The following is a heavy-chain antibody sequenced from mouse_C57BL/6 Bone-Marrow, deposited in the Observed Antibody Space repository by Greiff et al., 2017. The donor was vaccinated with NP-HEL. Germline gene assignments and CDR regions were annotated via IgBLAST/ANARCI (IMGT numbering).Heavy chain of an antibody. D-gene: IGHD2-4*01. CDR3: ASTIYYDYDGYYAMDY. Sequence: QVQLQQSGSELRSPGSSVKLSCKDFDSEVFPIAYMSWVRQKPGHGFEWIGGILPSIGRTTYGEKFEDKATLDADTLSNTAYLELNSLTTEGSTLYYCASTIYYDYDGYYAMDYWGQGTSVTVSS. CDR1: DSEVFPIAY. V-gene: IGHV15-2*01. CDR2: ILPSIGRT. J-gene: IGHJ4*01.